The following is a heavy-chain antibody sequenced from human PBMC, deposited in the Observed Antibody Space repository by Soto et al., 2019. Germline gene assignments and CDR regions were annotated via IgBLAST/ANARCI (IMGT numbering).Heavy chain of an antibody. V-gene: IGHV1-69*12. CDR1: GGTFSSYA. CDR3: ASHGITGTWVYYYGMDV. J-gene: IGHJ6*02. Sequence: HVQLVQSGAEVKKPGSSVKVSCKASGGTFSSYAISWVRQAPGQGLEWMGGIIPIFDTADYAQKFQGRVTITADESTSTAYMELSSLRSEDTAVYYCASHGITGTWVYYYGMDVWGQGTTVTVSS. CDR2: IIPIFDTA. D-gene: IGHD1-7*01.